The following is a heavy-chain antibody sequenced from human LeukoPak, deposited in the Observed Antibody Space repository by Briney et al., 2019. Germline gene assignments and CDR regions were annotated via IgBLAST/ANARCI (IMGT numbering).Heavy chain of an antibody. CDR1: GGTFSSYA. V-gene: IGHV1-69*04. J-gene: IGHJ5*02. D-gene: IGHD2-2*01. CDR3: ARAVVPSGDWFDP. Sequence: ASVRVSCKASGGTFSSYAISWVRQAPGQGLEWMGRIIPILGIANYAQKFQGRVTITADKSTSTAYMELSSLRSEDTAVYYCARAVVPSGDWFDPWGQGTLVTVSS. CDR2: IIPILGIA.